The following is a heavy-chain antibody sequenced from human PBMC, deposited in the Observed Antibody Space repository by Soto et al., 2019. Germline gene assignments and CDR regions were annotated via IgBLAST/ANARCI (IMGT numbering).Heavy chain of an antibody. CDR2: IISIFGTA. J-gene: IGHJ2*01. V-gene: IGHV1-69*06. CDR3: ASTKYDSSAYYYWSLGL. CDR1: EDTFRNYA. D-gene: IGHD3-22*01. Sequence: QVELVQSGAEVKKPGSSVKVSCQASEDTFRNYAISWVRQAPGQGLEWMGGIISIFGTANYAQKFQGRVTITADTSANTVYLELSSLRSEDTAVYYCASTKYDSSAYYYWSLGLWGRGTVVTVSS.